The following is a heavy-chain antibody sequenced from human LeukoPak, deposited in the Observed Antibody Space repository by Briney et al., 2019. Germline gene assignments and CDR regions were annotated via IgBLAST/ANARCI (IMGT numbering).Heavy chain of an antibody. CDR3: ARGSPVLSGNPHYYYYYYGMDV. CDR1: GGSFSGYY. J-gene: IGHJ6*02. Sequence: SETLSLTCAVYGGSFSGYYWSWIRQPPGKGLEWIGEINHSGSTNYNPSLKSRVTISVDTSKNQFSLKLSSVTAADTAVYYCARGSPVLSGNPHYYYYYYGMDVWGQGTTVTVSS. D-gene: IGHD4-23*01. CDR2: INHSGST. V-gene: IGHV4-34*01.